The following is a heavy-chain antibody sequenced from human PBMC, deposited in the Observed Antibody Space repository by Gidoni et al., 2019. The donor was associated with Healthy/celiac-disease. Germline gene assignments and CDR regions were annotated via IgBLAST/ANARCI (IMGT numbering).Heavy chain of an antibody. V-gene: IGHV4-34*01. CDR2: SGST. J-gene: IGHJ5*02. CDR3: ARAVPQNDFWSGYYLNWFDP. D-gene: IGHD3-3*01. Sequence: SGSTNYNPSLKSRVTISVDTSKNQFSLKLSSVTAADTAVYYCARAVPQNDFWSGYYLNWFDPWGQGTLVTVSS.